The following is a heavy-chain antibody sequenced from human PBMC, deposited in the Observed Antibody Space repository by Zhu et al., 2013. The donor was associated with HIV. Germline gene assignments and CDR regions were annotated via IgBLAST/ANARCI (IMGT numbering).Heavy chain of an antibody. D-gene: IGHD1-26*01. V-gene: IGHV1-46*01. Sequence: QVQLVQSGAEVKKPGASVRVSCKASGYTFTSYYMHWVRQAPGQGLEWMGIINPSGGSTSYAQKFQGRVTMTRDTSTSTVYMELSSLRSEDTAVYYCAREGAMLVGATGGMDVWGPRDHGHRLL. CDR1: GYTFTSYY. J-gene: IGHJ6*01. CDR3: AREGAMLVGATGGMDV. CDR2: INPSGGST.